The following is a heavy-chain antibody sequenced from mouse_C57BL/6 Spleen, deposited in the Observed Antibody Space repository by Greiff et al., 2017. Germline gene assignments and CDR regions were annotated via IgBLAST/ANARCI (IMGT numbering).Heavy chain of an antibody. CDR1: GFTFSDYY. Sequence: EVNVVESGGGLVQPGGSLKLSCAASGFTFSDYYMYWVRQTPEKRLEWVAYISNGGGSTYYPDTVKGRFTISRDNAKNTLYLQMSRLKSEDTAMYYCARRYGSSYRYAMDYWGQGTSVTVSS. J-gene: IGHJ4*01. D-gene: IGHD1-1*01. CDR2: ISNGGGST. CDR3: ARRYGSSYRYAMDY. V-gene: IGHV5-12*01.